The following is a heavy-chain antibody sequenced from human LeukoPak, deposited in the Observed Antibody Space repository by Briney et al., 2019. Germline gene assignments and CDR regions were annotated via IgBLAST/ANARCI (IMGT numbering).Heavy chain of an antibody. CDR3: ARDSRGEYSSSSFDY. V-gene: IGHV3-21*01. D-gene: IGHD6-6*01. CDR2: ISSSSSSYI. J-gene: IGHJ4*02. CDR1: GFTFSSYS. Sequence: GGSLRLSCAASGFTFSSYSMNWVRQAPGKGLEWVSSISSSSSSYIYYADSVKGRFTISRDNAKNSLYLQMNSLRAEDTAVYYCARDSRGEYSSSSFDYWGQGTLVTVSS.